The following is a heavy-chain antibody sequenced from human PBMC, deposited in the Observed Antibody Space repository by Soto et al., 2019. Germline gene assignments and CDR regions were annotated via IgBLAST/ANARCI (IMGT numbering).Heavy chain of an antibody. CDR2: IYYSGST. D-gene: IGHD3-3*01. V-gene: IGHV4-59*01. J-gene: IGHJ6*03. Sequence: SETLSLTCTVSGGSISSYYWSWIRQPPGKGLEWIGYIYYSGSTNYNPSLKSRVTISVDTSKNQSSLKLSSVTAADTAVYYCASSPKITIFGGVKDLYYYYMDVWGKGTTVTVSS. CDR1: GGSISSYY. CDR3: ASSPKITIFGGVKDLYYYYMDV.